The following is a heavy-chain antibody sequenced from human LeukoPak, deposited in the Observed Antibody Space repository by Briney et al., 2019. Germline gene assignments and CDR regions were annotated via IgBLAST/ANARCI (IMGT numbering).Heavy chain of an antibody. D-gene: IGHD3-16*01. CDR3: ATLRGPDGAFYFAY. CDR1: GYSFTTYW. CDR2: IYPGDSDA. J-gene: IGHJ4*02. V-gene: IGHV5-51*01. Sequence: GESLKISCKGSGYSFTTYWIGWVRQMPGKGLEWMGIIYPGDSDAIYSPSFQGQVTMSADKSISTAYLQWSSLKASDTATYYCATLRGPDGAFYFAYWGQGTLVTVSS.